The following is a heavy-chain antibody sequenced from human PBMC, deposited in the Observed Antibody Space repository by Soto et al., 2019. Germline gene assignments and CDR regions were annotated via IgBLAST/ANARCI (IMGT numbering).Heavy chain of an antibody. V-gene: IGHV4-59*01. CDR2: IYYSGST. D-gene: IGHD4-17*01. J-gene: IGHJ4*02. Sequence: SETLSLTCTVSGGSISSYYWSWIRQPPGKGLEWIGYIYYSGSTNYNPSLKSRVTISVDTSKNQFSLKLSSVTAADTAVYYCARGDNYGDYTLQWGQGTLVTVSS. CDR1: GGSISSYY. CDR3: ARGDNYGDYTLQ.